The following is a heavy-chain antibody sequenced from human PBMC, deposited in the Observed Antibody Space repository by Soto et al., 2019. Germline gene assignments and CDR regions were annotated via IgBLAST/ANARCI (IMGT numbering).Heavy chain of an antibody. Sequence: GCSLRLACVSSEFIFSDYAMTWVRQAPGKGPEWVPVIGGDGYKPEYADSVKGRFTVSRDNSKNMLYLQMDSLRVDDTAVYYCAKDSFSRNGIYDALAVWGHGTMVPVSS. CDR2: IGGDGYKP. D-gene: IGHD3-3*02. V-gene: IGHV3-23*01. CDR3: AKDSFSRNGIYDALAV. CDR1: EFIFSDYA. J-gene: IGHJ3*01.